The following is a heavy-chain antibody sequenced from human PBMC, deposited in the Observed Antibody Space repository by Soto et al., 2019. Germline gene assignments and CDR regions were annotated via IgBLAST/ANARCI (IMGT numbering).Heavy chain of an antibody. D-gene: IGHD2-8*02. CDR2: INHTGST. V-gene: IGHV4-34*01. Sequence: QVQLQQWGAGLLKPSETLSLTCAVYGGSFSGYSWTWIRQPPGRGLEWIGEINHTGSTNYNPSLKSRVTISVDTSKNQFSLKLTSVTAADTAVYYCARDKITGLFDYWGQGTLVTVSS. CDR3: ARDKITGLFDY. J-gene: IGHJ4*02. CDR1: GGSFSGYS.